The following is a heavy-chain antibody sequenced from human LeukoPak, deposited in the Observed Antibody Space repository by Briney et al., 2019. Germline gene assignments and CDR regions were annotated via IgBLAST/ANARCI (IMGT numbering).Heavy chain of an antibody. CDR3: AKAVGSISWSFDY. CDR2: ISHDGSDK. CDR1: GFTFSTYA. V-gene: IGHV3-30*18. J-gene: IGHJ4*02. D-gene: IGHD6-13*01. Sequence: GGSLRLSCEASGFTFSTYAMHWVRQAPGKGLEWVALISHDGSDKNYADPVKGRFTISRDNSNSTLYLQMDSLRGDDAAVYYCAKAVGSISWSFDYWGQGTLVTVSS.